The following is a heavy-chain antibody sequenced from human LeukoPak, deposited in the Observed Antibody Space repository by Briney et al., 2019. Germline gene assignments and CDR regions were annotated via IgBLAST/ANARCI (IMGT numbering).Heavy chain of an antibody. V-gene: IGHV3-74*01. Sequence: QPGGPLRLSCAAPGFTFSSYWMHWVRQAPGKGLVWVSRINSDGSSTSYADSVKGRFTISRDNAKNTLYLQMNSLRAEDTAVYYCAKGDSSTSCYCDAFDIWGQGTMVTVSS. J-gene: IGHJ3*02. D-gene: IGHD2-2*01. CDR3: AKGDSSTSCYCDAFDI. CDR1: GFTFSSYW. CDR2: INSDGSST.